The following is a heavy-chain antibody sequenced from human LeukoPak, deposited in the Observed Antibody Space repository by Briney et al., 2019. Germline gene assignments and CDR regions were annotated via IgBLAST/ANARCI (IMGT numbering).Heavy chain of an antibody. J-gene: IGHJ6*02. CDR2: ISSNGGST. V-gene: IGHV3-64*01. Sequence: GGSLRLSCAASGFTFSSYAMHWVRQAPGKGLEYVSAISSNGGSTYYANSVKGRFTISRDNSKNSLYLQMNNLRVEVTAVYYCASFLRQQLKPPETYGMDVWGQGTTVTVSS. CDR1: GFTFSSYA. D-gene: IGHD1-14*01. CDR3: ASFLRQQLKPPETYGMDV.